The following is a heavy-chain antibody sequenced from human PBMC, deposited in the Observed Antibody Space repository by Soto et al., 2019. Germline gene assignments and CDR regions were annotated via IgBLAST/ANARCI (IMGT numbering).Heavy chain of an antibody. D-gene: IGHD2-21*01. Sequence: GASVKVSCKASGYTFSTYYMHWVRQAPGQGLEWMGIINPSGGSTSYAQRFQGRVTMTRDTSTSTVYMELSSLRSEDTAVFYCARDSGLSIVKYYFEYWGQGTLVTVSS. J-gene: IGHJ4*02. CDR2: INPSGGST. CDR1: GYTFSTYY. V-gene: IGHV1-46*01. CDR3: ARDSGLSIVKYYFEY.